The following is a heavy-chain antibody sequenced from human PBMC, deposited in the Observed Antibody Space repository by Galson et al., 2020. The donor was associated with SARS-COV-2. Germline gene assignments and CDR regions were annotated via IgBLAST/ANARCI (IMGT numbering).Heavy chain of an antibody. Sequence: GESLKISCAASGFTFSSYSMNWVRQAPGKGLEWVSSISSSSSYIYYADSVKGRFTISRDNAKNSLYLQMNSLRAEDTAVYYCARDLETVTTIVWDYWGQGTLVTVSS. CDR2: ISSSSSYI. CDR3: ARDLETVTTIVWDY. J-gene: IGHJ4*02. CDR1: GFTFSSYS. V-gene: IGHV3-21*01. D-gene: IGHD4-17*01.